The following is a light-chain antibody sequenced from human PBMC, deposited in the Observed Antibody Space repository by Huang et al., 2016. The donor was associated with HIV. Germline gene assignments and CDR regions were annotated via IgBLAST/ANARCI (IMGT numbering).Light chain of an antibody. Sequence: DIVMIQTPLSLSVTPGQPASISCKSSQSLLHSDGKTYLYWYLQKPGKSPHLLIYEVSSRFSGVPDSFSGSGSGTDFTLKISRVEAEDVGVYCMQGKHFPRTFGQGTKVEIK. J-gene: IGKJ1*01. CDR3: MQGKHFPRT. CDR1: QSLLHSDGKTY. CDR2: EVS. V-gene: IGKV2-29*02.